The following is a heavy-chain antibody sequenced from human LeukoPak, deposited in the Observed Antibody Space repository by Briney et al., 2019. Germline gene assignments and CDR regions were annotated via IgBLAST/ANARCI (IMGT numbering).Heavy chain of an antibody. CDR2: IGSSGDDT. CDR1: GFTFSSYA. Sequence: GGSLRLSCAASGFTFSSYAMTWVRQAPGKGLEWVSFIGSSGDDTFYAGSVKGRFTISRDNSKNTLYLQMNSLRAEDTAVYYCARASRSVVVVAAIPDYWGQGTLVTVSS. CDR3: ARASRSVVVVAAIPDY. V-gene: IGHV3-23*01. J-gene: IGHJ4*02. D-gene: IGHD2-15*01.